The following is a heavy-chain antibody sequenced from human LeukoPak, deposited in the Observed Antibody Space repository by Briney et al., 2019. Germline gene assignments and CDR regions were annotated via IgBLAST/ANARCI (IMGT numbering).Heavy chain of an antibody. J-gene: IGHJ5*02. CDR2: VDYSGST. CDR1: GGSISSYY. V-gene: IGHV4-59*08. Sequence: PSETLSLTCTVSGGSISSYYWSWIRQPAGSGLEWIGNVDYSGSTRYNPSLKSRATMSLDSSKNQFSLRLTSVTAADMAVYYCAMQVGIYGDYNNWFDPWGQGARVTVSS. CDR3: AMQVGIYGDYNNWFDP. D-gene: IGHD4-17*01.